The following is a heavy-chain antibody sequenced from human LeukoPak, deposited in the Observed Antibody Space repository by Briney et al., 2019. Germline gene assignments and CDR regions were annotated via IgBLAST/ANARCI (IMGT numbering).Heavy chain of an antibody. D-gene: IGHD2-2*01. CDR2: IWYDGSNE. CDR3: ARGGRYCSSSSCHLGDY. J-gene: IGHJ4*02. V-gene: IGHV3-33*01. CDR1: GFTFSNYG. Sequence: PGGPLRLSRAASGFTFSNYGMHWVRQAAGKGLEWVAVIWYDGSNEYYADSVKGRFTISRDNSKNTLYLQMNSLRAEDTAVYYCARGGRYCSSSSCHLGDYWGQGTLVTVSS.